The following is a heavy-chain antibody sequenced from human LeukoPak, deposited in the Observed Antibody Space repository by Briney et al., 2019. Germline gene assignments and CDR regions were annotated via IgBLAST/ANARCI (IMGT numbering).Heavy chain of an antibody. CDR1: GFTFSNYW. CDR2: IKQDGSEI. J-gene: IGHJ4*02. V-gene: IGHV3-7*01. CDR3: SRSLDY. Sequence: GGSLRLSCAASGFTFSNYWMDWVRQAPGKGLEWVANIKQDGSEIYYVDFVKGRFTISRDNAKNSLYLQMNSLRAEDTAVYYCSRSLDYWGQGTLVTVSS.